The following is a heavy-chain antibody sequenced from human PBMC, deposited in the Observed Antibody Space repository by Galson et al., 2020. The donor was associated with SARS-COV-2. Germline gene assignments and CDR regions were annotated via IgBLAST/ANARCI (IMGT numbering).Heavy chain of an antibody. CDR2: IYYSGST. CDR3: ARGSGSYYYFHH. Sequence: SETLSLTCTVSGGSISDSSYYWDWIRQSPGQGLEWIGSIYYSGSTNYNPSLDGRVTISIFTSKNQFSLKGNSLTDADTAVYYCARGSGSYYYFHHWGQGTLVTVSS. D-gene: IGHD3-10*01. J-gene: IGHJ1*01. V-gene: IGHV4-39*02. CDR1: GGSISDSSYY.